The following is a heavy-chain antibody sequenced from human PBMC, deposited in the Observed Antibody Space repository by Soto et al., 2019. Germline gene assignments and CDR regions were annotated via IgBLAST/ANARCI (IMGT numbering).Heavy chain of an antibody. Sequence: QVQLVQSGAEVKKPGSSVKVSCKASGGTFSSYTISWVRQAPGQGLEWMGRIIPILGIANYAQKFQGRVTITADKYTSTAYIELSSLRSEDTAVYYCARDPYNWNDVWFDPWGQGTLVTVSS. D-gene: IGHD1-20*01. J-gene: IGHJ5*02. CDR1: GGTFSSYT. V-gene: IGHV1-69*08. CDR2: IIPILGIA. CDR3: ARDPYNWNDVWFDP.